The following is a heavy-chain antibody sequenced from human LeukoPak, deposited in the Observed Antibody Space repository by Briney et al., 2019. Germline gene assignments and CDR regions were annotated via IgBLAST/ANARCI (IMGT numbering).Heavy chain of an antibody. Sequence: SETLSLTCTVSGYSISTGYYWDWIRQPPGKGLEWIGTFYHGGSTYYNPSLKSRVTISVDTSKNQFSLKLSSVTAADTAVYYCARAAPYGSGIGWFDPWGQGTLVTVSS. J-gene: IGHJ5*02. D-gene: IGHD3-10*01. CDR3: ARAAPYGSGIGWFDP. CDR2: FYHGGST. CDR1: GYSISTGYY. V-gene: IGHV4-38-2*02.